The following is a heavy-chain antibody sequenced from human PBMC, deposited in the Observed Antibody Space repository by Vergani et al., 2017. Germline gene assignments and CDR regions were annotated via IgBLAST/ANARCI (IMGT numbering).Heavy chain of an antibody. CDR1: GYTFTGYY. J-gene: IGHJ4*02. CDR2: INPNSGGT. D-gene: IGHD3-9*01. Sequence: VQLVESGAEVKKPGASVKVSCKASGYTFTGYYMHWVRQAPGQGLEWMGWINPNSGGTNYAQKFQGRVTMTRDTSISTAYMELSRLRSDDTAVYYCARPNAHSYYDILTGDDYYFDYWGQGTLVTVSS. V-gene: IGHV1-2*02. CDR3: ARPNAHSYYDILTGDDYYFDY.